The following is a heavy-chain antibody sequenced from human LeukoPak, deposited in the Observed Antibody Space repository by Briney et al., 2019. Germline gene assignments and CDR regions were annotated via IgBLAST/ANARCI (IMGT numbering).Heavy chain of an antibody. CDR1: GGSISSSSYY. V-gene: IGHV4-39*07. J-gene: IGHJ5*02. CDR3: AIGSGSYYPWFDP. Sequence: SETLSLTCSVSGGSISSSSYYWGWIRQPPGKGLEWIGTIYYSGSTYYNPSLESRGTISVDTSKNQFSLKLSSVTAEDTAVYYCAIGSGSYYPWFDPWGQGTLVTVSS. D-gene: IGHD3-10*01. CDR2: IYYSGST.